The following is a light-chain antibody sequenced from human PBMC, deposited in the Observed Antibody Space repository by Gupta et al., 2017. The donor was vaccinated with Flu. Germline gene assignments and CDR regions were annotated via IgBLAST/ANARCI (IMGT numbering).Light chain of an antibody. Sequence: QSAPTQPRSVSGSPGQSVTISCTGTSNDVGGYNRVSWYEQRPGKAPKLILYDVTERPSGVPDRFSGSKSGNTASLTISGLQADDEADYYCSAHAGRGTWVFGTGTTVTV. CDR3: SAHAGRGTWV. CDR1: SNDVGGYNR. CDR2: DVT. J-gene: IGLJ1*01. V-gene: IGLV2-11*01.